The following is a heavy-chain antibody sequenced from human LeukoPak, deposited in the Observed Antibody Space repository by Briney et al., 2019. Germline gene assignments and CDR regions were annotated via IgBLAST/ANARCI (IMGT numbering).Heavy chain of an antibody. Sequence: SETLSLTCTVSGGSISSGDYYWSWIRQPPGKGLEWIGYIYYSGSTYYNPSLKSRVTISVDTSKNQFSLKLSSVTAADTAVYYCARGATGYSSSWSAGPPLYYFDYWGQGTLVNVSS. CDR2: IYYSGST. J-gene: IGHJ4*02. CDR3: ARGATGYSSSWSAGPPLYYFDY. V-gene: IGHV4-30-4*08. D-gene: IGHD6-13*01. CDR1: GGSISSGDYY.